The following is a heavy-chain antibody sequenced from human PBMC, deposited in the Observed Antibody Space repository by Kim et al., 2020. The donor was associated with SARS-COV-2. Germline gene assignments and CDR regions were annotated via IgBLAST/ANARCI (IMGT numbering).Heavy chain of an antibody. V-gene: IGHV5-10-1*01. J-gene: IGHJ4*02. Sequence: SYTNYSPSFQGHVTISADKSISTAYLQWSSLKASDTAMYYCARDDGQQLMVWGQGTLVTVSS. D-gene: IGHD6-13*01. CDR2: SYT. CDR3: ARDDGQQLMV.